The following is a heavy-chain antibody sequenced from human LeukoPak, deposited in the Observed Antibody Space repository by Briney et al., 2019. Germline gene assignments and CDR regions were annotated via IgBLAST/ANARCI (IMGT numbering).Heavy chain of an antibody. Sequence: PSETLSLTCTVSGGSISSYYWSWIRQPPGKGLEWIGYIYYSGSNNYNPSLKSRVTISVDTSKNQFSLKLSSVTAADTAVYYCARARYFDLWGRGTLVTVSS. V-gene: IGHV4-59*01. CDR3: ARARYFDL. CDR2: IYYSGSN. CDR1: GGSISSYY. J-gene: IGHJ2*01.